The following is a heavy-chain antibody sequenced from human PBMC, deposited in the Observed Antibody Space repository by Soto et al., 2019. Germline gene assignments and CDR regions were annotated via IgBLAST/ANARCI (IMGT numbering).Heavy chain of an antibody. CDR1: GYTFTGYY. J-gene: IGHJ3*02. Sequence: ASVKVSCKASGYTFTGYYMHWVRQAPGQGLEWMGWINPNSGGTNYAQKFQGWVTMTRDTSISTAYMELSRLRSDDTAVYYCARDSSGYDSYAFDIWGQGTMVTVSS. V-gene: IGHV1-2*04. CDR2: INPNSGGT. D-gene: IGHD5-12*01. CDR3: ARDSSGYDSYAFDI.